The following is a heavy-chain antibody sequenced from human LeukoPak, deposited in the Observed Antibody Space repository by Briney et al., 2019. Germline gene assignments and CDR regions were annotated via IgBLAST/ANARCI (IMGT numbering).Heavy chain of an antibody. J-gene: IGHJ4*02. CDR2: IYTSGST. V-gene: IGHV4-4*07. D-gene: IGHD3-9*01. CDR3: ARALGGYYNLAFDY. CDR1: GGSISSYY. Sequence: SSETLSLTCTVSGGSISSYYWSWIRQPAGKGLEWIGRIYTSGSTNYNPSLKSRVTISVDKSKNQFSLKLSSVTAADTAVYYCARALGGYYNLAFDYWVQGTLVTVSS.